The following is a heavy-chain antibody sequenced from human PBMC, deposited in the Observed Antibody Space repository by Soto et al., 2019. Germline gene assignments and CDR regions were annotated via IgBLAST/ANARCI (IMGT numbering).Heavy chain of an antibody. CDR2: IYYSGST. V-gene: IGHV4-31*03. Sequence: LSVRNSVVEGTSISGGYCRSIKRQHPGKGLEWIGYIYYSGSTYYNPSLKSRVTISVDTSKNQFSLKLSSVTAADTAVYYCAREAAADTVDYWGQGTLVTVSS. CDR3: AREAAADTVDY. CDR1: EGTSISGGYC. J-gene: IGHJ4*02. D-gene: IGHD6-13*01.